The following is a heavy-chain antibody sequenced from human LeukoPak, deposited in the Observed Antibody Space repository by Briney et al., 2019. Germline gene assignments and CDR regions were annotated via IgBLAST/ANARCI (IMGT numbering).Heavy chain of an antibody. D-gene: IGHD3-10*01. CDR2: IKTDSSGT. J-gene: IGHJ4*02. Sequence: GGSLRLSCAASGFTFSSYAMSWIRQAPGKGREWVSRIKTDSSGTYYADSVRGRFIVSRDNSNNMLYLQMNRLTADDTAIYYCANRGRTDVGSYYFDSWGQGTLVTVSS. CDR1: GFTFSSYA. CDR3: ANRGRTDVGSYYFDS. V-gene: IGHV3-23*01.